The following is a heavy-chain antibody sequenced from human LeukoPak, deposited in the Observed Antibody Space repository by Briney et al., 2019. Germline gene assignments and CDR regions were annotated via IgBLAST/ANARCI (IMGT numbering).Heavy chain of an antibody. CDR2: ISYDGRND. V-gene: IGHV3-30*04. J-gene: IGHJ6*02. CDR1: GFSFSSHA. Sequence: PGGSLRLSCAAAGFSFSSHAMHWVRQAPGKGLEWVAVISYDGRNDYYADSVRGRFTISRDNSKNTLYLQMNSLRAEDTAVYYCARGTPSSSGWLYYGMDVWGQGTTVTVSS. CDR3: ARGTPSSSGWLYYGMDV. D-gene: IGHD6-19*01.